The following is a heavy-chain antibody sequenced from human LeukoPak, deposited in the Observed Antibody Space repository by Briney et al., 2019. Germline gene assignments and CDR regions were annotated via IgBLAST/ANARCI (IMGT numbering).Heavy chain of an antibody. CDR3: ARVPTVTFFDY. CDR1: GESFSGYY. CDR2: IYYSGST. Sequence: PSETLSLTCAVFGESFSGYYWGWIRQPPGKGLEWIGTIYYSGSTYYNPSLKSRVTISVDTSKNQFSLKLSSVTAADTAVYYCARVPTVTFFDYWGQGTLVTVSS. D-gene: IGHD4-17*01. J-gene: IGHJ4*02. V-gene: IGHV4-34*01.